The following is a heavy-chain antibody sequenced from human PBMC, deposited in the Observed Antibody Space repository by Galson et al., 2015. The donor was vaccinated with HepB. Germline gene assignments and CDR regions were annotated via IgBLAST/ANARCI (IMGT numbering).Heavy chain of an antibody. Sequence: QSGAEVKKPGESLKISCQGSGYSFTNYWIGWVRQMPGKGLEWMGIIYPGDSDTRYSPSFQGQVTISADKSISTAYLQWSSLKASDTAIYYCARQAQYDFWSDSSTFGGWNWFDPWGQGTLVTVSS. J-gene: IGHJ5*02. CDR3: ARQAQYDFWSDSSTFGGWNWFDP. D-gene: IGHD3-3*01. CDR1: GYSFTNYW. CDR2: IYPGDSDT. V-gene: IGHV5-51*01.